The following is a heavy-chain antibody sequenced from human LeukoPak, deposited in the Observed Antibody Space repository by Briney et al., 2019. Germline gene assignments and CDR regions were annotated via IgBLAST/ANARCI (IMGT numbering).Heavy chain of an antibody. CDR1: GGSFSGYY. V-gene: IGHV4-34*01. CDR2: INHSGST. D-gene: IGHD2/OR15-2a*01. Sequence: SETLSLTCAVYGGSFSGYYWSWIRQPPGKGLEWIGEINHSGSTNYNPSLKSRVTISLDTSKNQSSLKLSSVTAADTAVSYCARGFFWLPQWGQGNLVTVSS. J-gene: IGHJ4*02. CDR3: ARGFFWLPQ.